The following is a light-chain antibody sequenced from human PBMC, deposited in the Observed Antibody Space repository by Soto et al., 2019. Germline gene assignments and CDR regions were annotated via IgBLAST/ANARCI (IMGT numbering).Light chain of an antibody. J-gene: IGKJ1*01. CDR3: QQYCTSWT. CDR2: ATS. CDR1: QSVSIMH. Sequence: IVWTQSPGTLSLSPGEGATLSCRTSQSVSIMHLAWYQQRPGQAPRLLIYATSDRATGTPDRFSGSGSVTDFNHTITSLEPEDFAVYYCQQYCTSWTFGQGTKVDI. V-gene: IGKV3-20*01.